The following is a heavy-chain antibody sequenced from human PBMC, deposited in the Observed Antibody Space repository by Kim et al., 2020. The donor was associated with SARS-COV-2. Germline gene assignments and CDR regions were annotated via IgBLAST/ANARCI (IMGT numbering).Heavy chain of an antibody. CDR1: GGSISSYY. J-gene: IGHJ2*01. V-gene: IGHV4-59*08. D-gene: IGHD5-12*01. CDR3: ARLTGKEMATIRGRFWYFDL. Sequence: SETLSLTCTVSGGSISSYYWSWIRQPPGKGLEWIGYIYYSGSTNYNPSLKSRVTISVDTSKNQFSLKLSSVTAADTAVYYCARLTGKEMATIRGRFWYFDLWGRGTLVTVSS. CDR2: IYYSGST.